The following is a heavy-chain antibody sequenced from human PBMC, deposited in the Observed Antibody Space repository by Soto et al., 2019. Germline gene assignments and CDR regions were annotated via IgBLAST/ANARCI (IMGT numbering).Heavy chain of an antibody. D-gene: IGHD3-16*01. CDR3: AHRQLGGDYVWFDY. CDR2: IYWDDDK. CDR1: GFSLSTSGVG. Sequence: QITLKESGPTLVKPTQTLTLTCTFSGFSLSTSGVGVGWIRQPPGKALEWLALIYWDDDKRYSPSLKSRLTITKDTSKNQVVLTMTNMDPVDTATYYCAHRQLGGDYVWFDYWGQGTLVTVSS. V-gene: IGHV2-5*02. J-gene: IGHJ4*02.